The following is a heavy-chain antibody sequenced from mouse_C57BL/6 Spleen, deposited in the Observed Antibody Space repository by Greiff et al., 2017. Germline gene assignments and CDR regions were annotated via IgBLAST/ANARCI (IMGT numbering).Heavy chain of an antibody. CDR1: GYSLTSGYY. V-gene: IGHV3-6*01. J-gene: IGHJ3*01. CDR3: ARGGYDGDSAWFAY. Sequence: EVKLQESGPGLVHPSQSLSLPCSVPGYSLTSGYYWNWIRQFPGNNLEWMGYISYDGSNNYNPSLNNRLSITRDTSKNQFFLQLNSVTTEDTATDYCARGGYDGDSAWFAYWGQGTLVTVSA. CDR2: ISYDGSN. D-gene: IGHD2-3*01.